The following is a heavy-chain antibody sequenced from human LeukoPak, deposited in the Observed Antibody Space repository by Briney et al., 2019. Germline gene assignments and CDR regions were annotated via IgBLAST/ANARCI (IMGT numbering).Heavy chain of an antibody. CDR3: ASYSSGWYRGLYFDY. J-gene: IGHJ4*02. D-gene: IGHD6-19*01. Sequence: SVKVSCKASGGTFSSYAISWVRQAPGQGLEWMGRIIPIFGTANYAQKFQGRVTITTDESTSTVYMELSSLRSEDTAVYYCASYSSGWYRGLYFDYWGQGTLVTVSS. CDR2: IIPIFGTA. V-gene: IGHV1-69*05. CDR1: GGTFSSYA.